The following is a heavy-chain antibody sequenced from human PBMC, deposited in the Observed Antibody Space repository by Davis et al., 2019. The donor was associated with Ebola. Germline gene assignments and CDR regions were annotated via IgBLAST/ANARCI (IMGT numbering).Heavy chain of an antibody. D-gene: IGHD5-12*01. CDR3: AREGSMATDY. CDR1: GCIFNSYY. CDR2: INPSGGSR. Sequence: AASVKVSCKASGCIFNSYYMHWVRQAPGQGLEWMGIINPSGGSRSYAQKFQGRVTMTRDTATSTVYMEVSSLRSEDTAMYYCAREGSMATDYWGQGTLVTVSS. V-gene: IGHV1-46*02. J-gene: IGHJ4*02.